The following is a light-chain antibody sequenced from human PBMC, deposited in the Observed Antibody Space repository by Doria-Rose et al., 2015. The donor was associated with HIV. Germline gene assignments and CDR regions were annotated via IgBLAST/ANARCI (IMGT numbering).Light chain of an antibody. CDR3: QQCDNSPWT. Sequence: TAMSQSPVTLSLSPGERATLSCRASHHVSSSYLVWYQQKPGQAPRLLVYGASSRATGIPDRFSGSGSGTDFTLTISRLEPEDFAVYHCQQCDNSPWTFGQGTKVEIK. CDR2: GAS. J-gene: IGKJ1*01. V-gene: IGKV3-20*01. CDR1: HHVSSSY.